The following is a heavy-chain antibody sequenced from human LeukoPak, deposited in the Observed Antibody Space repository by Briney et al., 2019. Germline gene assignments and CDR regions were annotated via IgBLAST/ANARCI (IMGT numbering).Heavy chain of an antibody. Sequence: SETLSLTCTVSGGSITAYYWSWIRQPPGKGLEWIGYIYHSGTTNYNPSLKSRVTISVDTSKSQFSLRLTSVTAADTAVYYCARLQRITMAGPDYWYFDLWGRGTLVTVSS. J-gene: IGHJ2*01. V-gene: IGHV4-59*01. CDR3: ARLQRITMAGPDYWYFDL. CDR1: GGSITAYY. D-gene: IGHD3-10*01. CDR2: IYHSGTT.